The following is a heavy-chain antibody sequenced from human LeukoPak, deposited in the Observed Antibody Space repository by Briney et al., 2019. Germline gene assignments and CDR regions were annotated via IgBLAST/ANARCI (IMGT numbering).Heavy chain of an antibody. CDR2: IRYDGSNK. CDR3: AKASCTACYYYYMDV. Sequence: GGSLRLSCAASGFTFSSYGMHWVRQAPGKGLEWVAFIRYDGSNKYYADSVKGRFTISRDSSKNTLYLQMNSLRAEDTAVYFCAKASCTACYYYYMDVWGTGTTVTVSS. CDR1: GFTFSSYG. J-gene: IGHJ6*03. D-gene: IGHD2-8*01. V-gene: IGHV3-30*02.